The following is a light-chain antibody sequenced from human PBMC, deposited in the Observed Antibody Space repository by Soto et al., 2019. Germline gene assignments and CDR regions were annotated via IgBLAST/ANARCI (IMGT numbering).Light chain of an antibody. J-gene: IGLJ1*01. Sequence: QSALAQPPSASGTPGQRVMISCSGSSSHIGSNTVNWYQQLPGTAPKLLIYSNNQRPSGVPDRFSGSKSGTSASLAISGLQSEDEADYYCAAWDDGLNGRYVFGTGTKVTVL. CDR1: SSHIGSNT. CDR2: SNN. V-gene: IGLV1-44*01. CDR3: AAWDDGLNGRYV.